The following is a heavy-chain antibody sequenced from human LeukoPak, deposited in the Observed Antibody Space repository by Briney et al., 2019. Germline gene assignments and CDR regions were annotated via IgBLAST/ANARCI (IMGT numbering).Heavy chain of an antibody. CDR2: IYYSGST. CDR1: GGSFSGYY. J-gene: IGHJ6*03. D-gene: IGHD2-2*01. Sequence: SETLSLTCAVYGGSFSGYYWSWIRQPPGKGLEWIGYIYYSGSTNYNPSLKSRVTMSVDTSKNQFSLKLSSVTAADTAVYYCARNGDPIVVVPAAINYYMDVWGKGTTVTVSS. V-gene: IGHV4-59*12. CDR3: ARNGDPIVVVPAAINYYMDV.